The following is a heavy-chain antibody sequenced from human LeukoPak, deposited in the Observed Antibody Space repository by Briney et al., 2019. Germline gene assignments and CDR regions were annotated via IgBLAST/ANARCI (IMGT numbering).Heavy chain of an antibody. D-gene: IGHD3-9*01. V-gene: IGHV1-24*01. CDR1: GHTLTELS. CDR2: FDPEDGET. Sequence: GASVKVSCKVSGHTLTELSMHWVRQAPGKGLEWMGGFDPEDGETIYAQKFQGRVTMTEDTSTDTAYMELSSLRSEDTAVYYCATLLSGYYDILTGYYEYFQHWGQGTLVTVSS. J-gene: IGHJ1*01. CDR3: ATLLSGYYDILTGYYEYFQH.